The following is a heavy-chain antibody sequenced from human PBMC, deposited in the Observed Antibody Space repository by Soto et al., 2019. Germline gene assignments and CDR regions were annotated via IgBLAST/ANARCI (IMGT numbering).Heavy chain of an antibody. CDR2: IKQDGSEK. CDR3: ARGIDDNASFGMDI. J-gene: IGHJ6*02. D-gene: IGHD1-1*01. CDR1: RFTFSSYW. Sequence: GGSQRLSCAASRFTFSSYWMSWVRQAPGKGLEWVANIKQDGSEKFYVDSVKGRFTISRDNAKNSLYLQMDSLRAEDTAVYYCARGIDDNASFGMDIWGQGTTVTVSS. V-gene: IGHV3-7*01.